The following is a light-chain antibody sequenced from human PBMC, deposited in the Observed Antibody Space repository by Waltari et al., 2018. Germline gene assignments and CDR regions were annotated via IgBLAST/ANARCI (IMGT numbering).Light chain of an antibody. V-gene: IGKV3-20*01. Sequence: EIVLTQSPGTLSLSPGERATLTCRASQSVSASYLAWYQQKPRQAPRLLNYAASSRATGIPDRCSGSGSGTDFTLTSSRLEPEDFAVYYWRQYGSSPRLIFGGGTKVEIK. CDR1: QSVSASY. J-gene: IGKJ4*01. CDR3: RQYGSSPRLI. CDR2: AAS.